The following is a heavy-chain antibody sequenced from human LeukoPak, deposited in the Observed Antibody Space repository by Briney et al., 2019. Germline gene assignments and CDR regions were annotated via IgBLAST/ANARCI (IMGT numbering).Heavy chain of an antibody. CDR3: ARVRDSSISYYFDY. CDR1: GYTFTSHW. V-gene: IGHV5-51*01. D-gene: IGHD3-22*01. J-gene: IGHJ4*02. CDR2: IYPGDSDT. Sequence: GESLKISCKASGYTFTSHWIGWGRQMPGKGVEWMGIIYPGDSDTRYSPSFQGQVTISADKSISTAYLQWSSLKASDTAMYYCARVRDSSISYYFDYCGQGTLVTVSS.